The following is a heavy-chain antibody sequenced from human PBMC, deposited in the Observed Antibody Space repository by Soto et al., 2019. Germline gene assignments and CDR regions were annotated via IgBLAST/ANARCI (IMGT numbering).Heavy chain of an antibody. CDR3: ARDLGTNGIKVWDYYMDV. V-gene: IGHV1-18*01. J-gene: IGHJ6*03. D-gene: IGHD2-8*01. CDR2: ISAYNGNT. Sequence: ASVKVSCKASGYTFTIYGISWVLQAPGQGLEWMGWISAYNGNTNYAQKLQGRVTMTTDTSTSTAYMELRSLRSDDTAVYYCARDLGTNGIKVWDYYMDVWGNGTTVTVSS. CDR1: GYTFTIYG.